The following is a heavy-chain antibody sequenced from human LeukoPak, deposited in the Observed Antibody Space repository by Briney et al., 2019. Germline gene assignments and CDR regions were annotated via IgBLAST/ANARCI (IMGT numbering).Heavy chain of an antibody. CDR3: ARDPLGSYSYYFDY. Sequence: ASVKVSCKASGGTFSSYAISWVRQAPGQGLEWMGGIIPIFGTADYAQKFQGRVTITADKSTSTAYMELSSLRSEDMAVYYCARDPLGSYSYYFDYWGQGTLVTVSS. CDR2: IIPIFGTA. D-gene: IGHD1-26*01. V-gene: IGHV1-69*06. CDR1: GGTFSSYA. J-gene: IGHJ4*02.